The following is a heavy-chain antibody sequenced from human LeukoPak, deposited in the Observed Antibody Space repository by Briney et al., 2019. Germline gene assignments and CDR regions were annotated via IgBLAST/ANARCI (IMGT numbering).Heavy chain of an antibody. J-gene: IGHJ4*02. CDR1: GFTFSSYA. Sequence: GGSLRLSCAASGFTFSSYAMTWVRQAPGKGLEWVSAISGSGGSTYYADSVKGRFTISRDNSKNTLYLQMNSLRAEDTAVYYCAKTLYGDYYFDYWGQGTLVTVSS. CDR2: ISGSGGST. V-gene: IGHV3-23*01. CDR3: AKTLYGDYYFDY. D-gene: IGHD4-17*01.